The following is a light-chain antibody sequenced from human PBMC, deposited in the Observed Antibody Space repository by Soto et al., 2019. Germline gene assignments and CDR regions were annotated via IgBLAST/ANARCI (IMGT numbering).Light chain of an antibody. CDR3: QSYDSSLSVMV. V-gene: IGLV1-40*01. J-gene: IGLJ2*01. CDR1: SSNIGAGYD. CDR2: VNS. Sequence: QLVLTQPPSVFGAPGQRVTISCTGSSSNIGAGYDVHWYQQFPGTAPKLLIYVNSDRPSGVPDRFSGSKSGTSASLAITGLQAEDEADYYCQSYDSSLSVMVFGGGTKLTVL.